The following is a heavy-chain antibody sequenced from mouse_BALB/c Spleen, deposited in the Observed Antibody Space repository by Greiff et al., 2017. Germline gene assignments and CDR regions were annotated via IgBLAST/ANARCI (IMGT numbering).Heavy chain of an antibody. J-gene: IGHJ1*01. D-gene: IGHD2-2*01. CDR2: ISYSGST. CDR1: GDSITSCY. Sequence: EVQLQESGPSLVKPSQTLSLTCSVTGDSITSCYWNWIRKLPGNKLEYMGYISYSGSTYYNPSLKSRISITRDTSKNQYYLQLNSVTTEDTATYYCARYWLRRGVDVWGAGTTVTVSS. V-gene: IGHV3-8*02. CDR3: ARYWLRRGVDV.